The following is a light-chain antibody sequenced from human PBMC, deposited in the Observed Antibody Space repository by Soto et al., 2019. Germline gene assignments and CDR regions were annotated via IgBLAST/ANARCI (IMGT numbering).Light chain of an antibody. J-gene: IGLJ1*01. Sequence: QSVLTQPASVSGSPGQSITISCTGTSSDIGAYNFVSWYQQHPGKAPKLMIYEVSNRPSGISIRFSGSKSGSTASLTISGVQAEDEAHYYCSAYTTTSTLIFGTGTKV. V-gene: IGLV2-14*01. CDR3: SAYTTTSTLI. CDR1: SSDIGAYNF. CDR2: EVS.